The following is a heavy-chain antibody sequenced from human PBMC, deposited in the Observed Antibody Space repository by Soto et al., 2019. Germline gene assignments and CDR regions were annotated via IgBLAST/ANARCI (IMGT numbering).Heavy chain of an antibody. V-gene: IGHV3-48*01. Sequence: GGSLRLSCAASGFTFSSYSMNWVRQAPGKGLEWVSYISSSSSTIYYADSVKGRFTISRDNAKNSLYLQMNSLRAEDTAVYYCARGVSTTVTTYWFDPWGQGTLVTV. CDR3: ARGVSTTVTTYWFDP. CDR1: GFTFSSYS. CDR2: ISSSSSTI. J-gene: IGHJ5*02. D-gene: IGHD4-4*01.